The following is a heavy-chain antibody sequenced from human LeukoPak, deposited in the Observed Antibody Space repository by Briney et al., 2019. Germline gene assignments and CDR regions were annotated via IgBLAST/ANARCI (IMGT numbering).Heavy chain of an antibody. Sequence: SLRLSCAASGFTFDDYAMHWVRQAPGQGLEWVSGISWSSGSIGYADSVKGRFTISRDNANNSLYLQMNSLRAEDTALYYCAKVKAAAGPFDYWGQGTLVTVSS. CDR1: GFTFDDYA. D-gene: IGHD6-13*01. CDR3: AKVKAAAGPFDY. V-gene: IGHV3-9*01. CDR2: ISWSSGSI. J-gene: IGHJ4*02.